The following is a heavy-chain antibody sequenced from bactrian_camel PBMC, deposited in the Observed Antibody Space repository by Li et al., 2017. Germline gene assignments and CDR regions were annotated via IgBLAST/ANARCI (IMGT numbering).Heavy chain of an antibody. CDR3: AADLKAAIAHMPQEGSFGY. V-gene: IGHV3S1*01. D-gene: IGHD4*01. J-gene: IGHJ6*01. CDR1: GFTLSNYY. Sequence: HVQLVESGGGLVQPGRSLRLSCAASGFTLSNYYMCWVRQAPGKGLEWVSRIIHDGDTTSYADSVKGRFTISRDNAKNTLYLKLNSLRTEDTAMYYCAADLKAAIAHMPQEGSFGYWGQGTQVTVS. CDR2: IIHDGDTT.